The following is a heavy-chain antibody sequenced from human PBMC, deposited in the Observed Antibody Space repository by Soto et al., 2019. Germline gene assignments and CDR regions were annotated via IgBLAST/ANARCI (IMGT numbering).Heavy chain of an antibody. D-gene: IGHD3-22*01. Sequence: ASVKVSCKASGGTFSSYAISWVRQAPGQGLEWMGGIIPIFGTANYAQKFQGRVTITADESTSTAYMELNSLRAEDTAVYYCAKTPLGGYSSGYPPLGAFDIWGQGTMVTVSS. J-gene: IGHJ3*02. CDR1: GGTFSSYA. CDR3: AKTPLGGYSSGYPPLGAFDI. CDR2: IIPIFGTA. V-gene: IGHV1-69*13.